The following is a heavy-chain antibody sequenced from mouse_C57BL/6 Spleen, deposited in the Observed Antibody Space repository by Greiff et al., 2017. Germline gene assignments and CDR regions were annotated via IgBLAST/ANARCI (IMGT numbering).Heavy chain of an antibody. Sequence: QVQLKQPGAELVKPGASVKLSCKASGYTFTSYWMHWVKQRPGQGLEWIGMIHPNSGSTNYNEKFKSKATLTVDKSSSTAYMQLSSLTSEDSAVYYCARQLGYYAMDYWGQGTSVTVSS. CDR3: ARQLGYYAMDY. CDR2: IHPNSGST. J-gene: IGHJ4*01. CDR1: GYTFTSYW. V-gene: IGHV1-64*01. D-gene: IGHD3-3*01.